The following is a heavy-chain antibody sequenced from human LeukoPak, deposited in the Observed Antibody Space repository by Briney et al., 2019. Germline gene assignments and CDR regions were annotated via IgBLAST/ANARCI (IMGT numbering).Heavy chain of an antibody. CDR2: MYDDGDYT. V-gene: IGHV3-23*03. J-gene: IGHJ2*01. Sequence: GGSLRLSCAASGFTFSSYVMSWVRQAPGKGLEWVSVMYDDGDYTYYADSVKGRFTISRDNSKNTLYLQMNSLRAEDTAVYYCARIPYDINSYYHYWYFDLWGRGTLVTVSS. CDR3: ARIPYDINSYYHYWYFDL. D-gene: IGHD3-22*01. CDR1: GFTFSSYV.